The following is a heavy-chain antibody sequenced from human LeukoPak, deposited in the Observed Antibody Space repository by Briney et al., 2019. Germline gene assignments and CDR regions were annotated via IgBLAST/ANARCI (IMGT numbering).Heavy chain of an antibody. J-gene: IGHJ4*02. D-gene: IGHD2-15*01. Sequence: GGSLRLSCAASGFIFSSSEMNWVRQTSGKGLEWVSHISGRDTIYYADSVKGRFTISRDNAKNSLYLQMNNLRAEDTALYYCARSTPSDFYFDYWGQGALVTVSS. CDR3: ARSTPSDFYFDY. CDR1: GFIFSSSE. CDR2: ISGRDTI. V-gene: IGHV3-48*03.